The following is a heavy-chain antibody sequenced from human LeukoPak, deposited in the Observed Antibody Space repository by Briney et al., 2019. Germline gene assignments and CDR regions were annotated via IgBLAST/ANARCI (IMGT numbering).Heavy chain of an antibody. Sequence: PGRSLRLSCAASGFTFSSYAMHWVRQAPGKGLEWVAVISYDGSNKYYADSVKGRFTISRDNSKNTLYLQMNSLRAEDTAVYYCARDGIPYSSGSPFDYWGQGTLVTVSS. V-gene: IGHV3-30-3*01. CDR2: ISYDGSNK. J-gene: IGHJ4*02. CDR1: GFTFSSYA. CDR3: ARDGIPYSSGSPFDY. D-gene: IGHD3-22*01.